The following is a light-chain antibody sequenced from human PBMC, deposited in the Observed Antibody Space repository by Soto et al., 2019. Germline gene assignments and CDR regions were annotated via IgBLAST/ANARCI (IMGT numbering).Light chain of an antibody. V-gene: IGKV1-5*03. CDR1: QSISSW. Sequence: DIQITQSPSTLYASVGDRVTITCRASQSISSWLAWYQQKPGKAPKLLIYKASSLESGVPSRFSGSGSGTEFALPVSSLEPAAFATYYCQPYNSYFRMFGQGTKVQIK. CDR3: QPYNSYFRM. J-gene: IGKJ1*01. CDR2: KAS.